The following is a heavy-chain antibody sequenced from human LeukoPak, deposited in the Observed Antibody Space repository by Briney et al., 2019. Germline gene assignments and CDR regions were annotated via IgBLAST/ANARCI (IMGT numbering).Heavy chain of an antibody. J-gene: IGHJ1*01. Sequence: GGSLRLSCAASRFTFSSYAMSWVRQAPGKGLQWVSGISGSGAIIQHAGSVKGRFTISRDNSKNTLYLHMNSLRVDDTALYYCVKDLWSRVGGTSSWGQGTLVTVSS. CDR2: ISGSGAII. CDR1: RFTFSSYA. D-gene: IGHD1-26*01. V-gene: IGHV3-23*01. CDR3: VKDLWSRVGGTSS.